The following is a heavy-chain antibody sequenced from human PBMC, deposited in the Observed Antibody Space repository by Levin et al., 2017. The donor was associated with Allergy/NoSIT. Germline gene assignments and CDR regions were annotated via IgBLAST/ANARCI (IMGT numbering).Heavy chain of an antibody. CDR3: ASRPIYSGSNLYYYGMDV. J-gene: IGHJ6*02. Sequence: TSETLSLTCAVSGGSISSNTWWSWVRQPPEKGLEWIGEVSHSGSTHYNPSLQSRVTISVDKSKNHFSLSLSSVTAADTAAYYCASRPIYSGSNLYYYGMDVWGQGTTVTVSS. V-gene: IGHV4-4*02. D-gene: IGHD2-15*01. CDR1: GGSISSNTW. CDR2: VSHSGST.